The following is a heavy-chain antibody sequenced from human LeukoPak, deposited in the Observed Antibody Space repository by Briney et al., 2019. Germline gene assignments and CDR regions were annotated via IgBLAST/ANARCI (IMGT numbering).Heavy chain of an antibody. CDR1: GFTFSSYA. D-gene: IGHD3-22*01. CDR2: ISGSGGST. J-gene: IGHJ4*02. Sequence: GGSLRLSCAASGFTFSSYAMSWVRQAPGKGLEWVSAISGSGGSTYYADSVKGRFTISRDNSKNTLYLQMNSLRAEDTAVYYSAKVGVVVTAIDYWGQGTLVTVSS. CDR3: AKVGVVVTAIDY. V-gene: IGHV3-23*01.